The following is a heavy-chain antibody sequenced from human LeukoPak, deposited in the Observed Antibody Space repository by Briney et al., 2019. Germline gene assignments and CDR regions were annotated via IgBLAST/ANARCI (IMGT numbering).Heavy chain of an antibody. CDR3: ARDVGGGPFFDY. D-gene: IGHD2-15*01. Sequence: SETLALACTVSGGSMSSFYWGWIRQPPGKGLEWIGYIYYRGSTDYNPSLKSRVTISLDTSKNQFSLKLSSVTAADTAVYYCARDVGGGPFFDYWGQGTLVTVSS. J-gene: IGHJ4*02. CDR2: IYYRGST. CDR1: GGSMSSFY. V-gene: IGHV4-59*01.